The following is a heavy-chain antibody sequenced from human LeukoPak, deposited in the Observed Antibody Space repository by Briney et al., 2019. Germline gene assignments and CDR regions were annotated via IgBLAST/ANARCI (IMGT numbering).Heavy chain of an antibody. J-gene: IGHJ4*02. CDR1: GGSISSSNW. Sequence: SGTLSLTCAVSGGSISSSNWWSWVRHPPGKGLEWIGEIYHSGSTNYNPSLKSRVTISVDTSKNQFSLKLSSVTAADTAVYYCARVYGEDTAMVYYFDYWGQGTLVTVSS. V-gene: IGHV4-4*02. CDR2: IYHSGST. D-gene: IGHD5-18*01. CDR3: ARVYGEDTAMVYYFDY.